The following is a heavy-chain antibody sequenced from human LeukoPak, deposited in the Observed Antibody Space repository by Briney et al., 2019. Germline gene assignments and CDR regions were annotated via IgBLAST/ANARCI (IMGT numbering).Heavy chain of an antibody. Sequence: GGSLRLSCAASGFSFSTYSMNWVRQAPGKGLEWVSSISSSSAHIFYADSVKGRFSISRDNAKNSLYLQMNRLRFEDTAVYYCTSRYCTTTNCYSFDFWGQGTMVTVSS. CDR1: GFSFSTYS. J-gene: IGHJ3*01. CDR2: ISSSSAHI. CDR3: TSRYCTTTNCYSFDF. V-gene: IGHV3-21*01. D-gene: IGHD2-2*01.